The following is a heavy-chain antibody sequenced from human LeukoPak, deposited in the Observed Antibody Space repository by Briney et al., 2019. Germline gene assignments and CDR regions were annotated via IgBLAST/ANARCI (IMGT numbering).Heavy chain of an antibody. Sequence: SETLSLTCLVSGGSISSNYWSWIRQPDGKGLEWIGRTYISGATDYNPSLKSRVTMSLDTSTRHFSMRLTSVTAADTAVYYCAREAHNSGGFDYWGRGTLVTVSS. J-gene: IGHJ4*02. CDR2: TYISGAT. CDR1: GGSISSNY. V-gene: IGHV4-4*07. D-gene: IGHD6-19*01. CDR3: AREAHNSGGFDY.